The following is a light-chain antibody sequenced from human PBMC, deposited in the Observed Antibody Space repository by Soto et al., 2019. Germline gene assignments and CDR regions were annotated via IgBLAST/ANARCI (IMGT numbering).Light chain of an antibody. CDR1: SSDVGAYIY. J-gene: IGLJ1*01. Sequence: QSVLTQPASVSGSPGQSITISCTGTSSDVGAYIYVSWYQHHPGKAPKVMIYEVTNRPSGVSDRFSGSKSGNTASLTISGLQAEDEADYYCCSYAGSSTFAVFGTGTKVTVL. V-gene: IGLV2-14*01. CDR2: EVT. CDR3: CSYAGSSTFAV.